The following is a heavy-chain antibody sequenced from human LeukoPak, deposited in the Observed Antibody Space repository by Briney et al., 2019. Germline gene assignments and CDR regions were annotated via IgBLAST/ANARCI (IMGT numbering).Heavy chain of an antibody. D-gene: IGHD2-21*02. Sequence: SETLSLTCTVSNTSFSSYYWSWIRQPPGKGLEWIGYIYYSGSTNYNPSLKSRATISVDTSKNQFSLKLSSVTAADTAVYYCARLEVVTASYYFDYWGQGTLVTVSS. CDR3: ARLEVVTASYYFDY. CDR2: IYYSGST. J-gene: IGHJ4*02. V-gene: IGHV4-59*08. CDR1: NTSFSSYY.